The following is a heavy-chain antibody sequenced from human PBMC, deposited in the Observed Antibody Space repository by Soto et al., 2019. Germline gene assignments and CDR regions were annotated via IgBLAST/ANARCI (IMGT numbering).Heavy chain of an antibody. CDR1: GFTVTTYG. CDR3: ASIADY. J-gene: IGHJ4*02. Sequence: QVQLVESGGGVVQPGRTLRLSCVATGFTVTTYGMQWVRQAPGKGLEWVARLTHDGRTDFCADSVKGRFTISRDTSKNTLYLQMNSLRPEDTAVYYCASIADYWGQGTLVTVSS. V-gene: IGHV3-30*05. CDR2: LTHDGRTD. D-gene: IGHD2-21*01.